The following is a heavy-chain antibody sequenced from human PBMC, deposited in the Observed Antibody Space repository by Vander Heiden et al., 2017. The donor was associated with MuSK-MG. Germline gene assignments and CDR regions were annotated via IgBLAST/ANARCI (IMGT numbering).Heavy chain of an antibody. CDR3: ARDSAYSSSSGSYY. CDR1: GFTVSSNY. D-gene: IGHD6-6*01. Sequence: EVQLVESGGGLIQPGGSLRLPWPASGFTVSSNYMSWVRQAPGKGLEWVSVIYSGGSTYYADSVKGRFTISRDNSKNTLYLQMNSLRAEDTAVYYCARDSAYSSSSGSYYWGQGTLVTVSS. V-gene: IGHV3-53*01. CDR2: IYSGGST. J-gene: IGHJ4*02.